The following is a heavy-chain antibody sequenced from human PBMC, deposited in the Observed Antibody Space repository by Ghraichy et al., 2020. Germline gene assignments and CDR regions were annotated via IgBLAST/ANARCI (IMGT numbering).Heavy chain of an antibody. J-gene: IGHJ6*02. D-gene: IGHD5-18*01. CDR3: ARDVVGTYSYGSYYYYGMDV. V-gene: IGHV3-53*01. Sequence: GESLNISCAASGFTVSSNYMSWVRQAPGKGLEWVSVIYSGGSTYYADSVKGRFTISRDNSKNTLYLQMNSLRAEDTAVYYCARDVVGTYSYGSYYYYGMDVWGQGTTVTVSS. CDR2: IYSGGST. CDR1: GFTVSSNY.